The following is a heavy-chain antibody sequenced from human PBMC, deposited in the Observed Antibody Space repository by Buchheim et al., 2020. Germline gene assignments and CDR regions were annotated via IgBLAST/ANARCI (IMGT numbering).Heavy chain of an antibody. D-gene: IGHD6-6*01. Sequence: QMQLQQWGAGLLKPSETLSLTCAVYGGSLSGYYWTWLRQPPGKGLEWIGEINHNGGINYSPSLKSRVTISVDTSNNQFSLKLRSVTAADTAVYYCARGGIADRLKVWGQGAL. V-gene: IGHV4-34*01. CDR3: ARGGIADRLKV. J-gene: IGHJ4*02. CDR1: GGSLSGYY. CDR2: INHNGGI.